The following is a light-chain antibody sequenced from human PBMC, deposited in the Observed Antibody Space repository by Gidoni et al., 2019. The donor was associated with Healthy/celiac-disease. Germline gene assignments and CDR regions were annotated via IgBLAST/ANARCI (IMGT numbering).Light chain of an antibody. J-gene: IGLJ1*01. CDR1: SSDVGGYNY. CDR3: SSYTSSSTLV. V-gene: IGLV2-14*01. Sequence: QSALTQPASGAGSPGQSITIACTGTSSDVGGYNYVSWYQQHPGKAPKLMIYGVSKRPSGVSNRFSGSKSGNTASLTISGLQAEDEADYYCSSYTSSSTLVFGTGTKVTAL. CDR2: GVS.